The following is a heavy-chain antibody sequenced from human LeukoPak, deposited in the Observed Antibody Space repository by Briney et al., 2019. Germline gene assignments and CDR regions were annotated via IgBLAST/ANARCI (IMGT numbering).Heavy chain of an antibody. V-gene: IGHV4-34*01. CDR2: INHSGST. D-gene: IGHD3-9*01. J-gene: IGHJ6*03. CDR1: GGSFSGYY. Sequence: PSETLSLTCAVYGGSFSGYYWNWIRQPPGKGLEWIGEINHSGSTNYNPSLKSRVTILVDTSRNQFSLKLSSVTAADTAVYYCARALTYYDILTGSYYYYYMDVWGKGTTVTISS. CDR3: ARALTYYDILTGSYYYYYMDV.